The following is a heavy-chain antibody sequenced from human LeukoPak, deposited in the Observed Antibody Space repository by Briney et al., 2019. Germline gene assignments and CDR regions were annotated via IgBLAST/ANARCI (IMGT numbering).Heavy chain of an antibody. D-gene: IGHD2-2*01. V-gene: IGHV1-69*05. Sequence: SVKVSCKASGYTFTSYGISWVRQAPGQGLEWMGGIIPIFGTANYAQKFQGRVTITTDESTSTAYMELSSLRSEDTAVYYCARGYCSSTSCYESDYYYYMDVWGKGTTVTVSS. CDR3: ARGYCSSTSCYESDYYYYMDV. CDR1: GYTFTSYG. CDR2: IIPIFGTA. J-gene: IGHJ6*03.